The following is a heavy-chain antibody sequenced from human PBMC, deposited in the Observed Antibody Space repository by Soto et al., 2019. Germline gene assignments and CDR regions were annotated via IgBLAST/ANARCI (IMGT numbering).Heavy chain of an antibody. J-gene: IGHJ2*01. D-gene: IGHD2-21*01. CDR3: ASLFRVSPRYFDL. V-gene: IGHV3-53*02. Sequence: EVQLVETGGGLIQPGGSLRLSCAASGFTVSSNYMSWVRQAPGKGLEWVSVIYSGGSTSYADSVRGRFTISRDNSKNTVYLQMNSLRAEDTAVYYCASLFRVSPRYFDLWGRGTLVTVSS. CDR2: IYSGGST. CDR1: GFTVSSNY.